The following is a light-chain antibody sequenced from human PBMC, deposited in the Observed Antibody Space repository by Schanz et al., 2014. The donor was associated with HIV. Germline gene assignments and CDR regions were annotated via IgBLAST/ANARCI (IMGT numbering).Light chain of an antibody. CDR2: RNN. V-gene: IGLV1-47*01. CDR3: ATWDISLNGPV. CDR1: SSNIGSNY. Sequence: QLVLTQPPSASGTPGQRVTISCSGSSSNIGSNYVYWYQQLPGTAPKLLIYRNNQRPSGVPDRFSGSKSGTSASLAISGLRSEDEADYYCATWDISLNGPVFGGGTKLTV. J-gene: IGLJ2*01.